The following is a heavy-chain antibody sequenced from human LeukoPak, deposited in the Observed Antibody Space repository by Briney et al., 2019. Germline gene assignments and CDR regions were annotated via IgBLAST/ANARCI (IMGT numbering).Heavy chain of an antibody. J-gene: IGHJ5*02. V-gene: IGHV4-39*01. Sequence: SETLSLTCTLSAGSISSSTYYWGWVRQPPGKGLESIRSIYYSGSIYYHPSLKTRSPKSVDTSKYQFSLKLIYLTTADTPVDYCATHPRGYYDLSGEGTPVTVSS. CDR2: IYYSGSI. CDR3: ATHPRGYYDL. CDR1: AGSISSSTYY. D-gene: IGHD6-25*01.